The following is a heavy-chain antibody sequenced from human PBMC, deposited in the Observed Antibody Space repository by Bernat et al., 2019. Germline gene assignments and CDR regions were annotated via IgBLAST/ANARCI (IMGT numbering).Heavy chain of an antibody. V-gene: IGHV1-24*01. Sequence: QVQLVQSGAEVKKPGASVKVSCKVSGYTLTELSMHWVRQAPGKGLEWMGGFDPEDGETIYAQKFQGRVTMPEATSTDPAYMGRSSLRSEATAVYYCATGVGVGATVYYFDYWGQGTLVTVSS. CDR2: FDPEDGET. J-gene: IGHJ4*02. CDR3: ATGVGVGATVYYFDY. CDR1: GYTLTELS. D-gene: IGHD1-26*01.